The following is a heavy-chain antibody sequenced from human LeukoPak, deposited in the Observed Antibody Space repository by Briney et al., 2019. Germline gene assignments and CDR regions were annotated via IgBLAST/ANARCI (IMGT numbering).Heavy chain of an antibody. CDR3: ARDMDTSGYNFDY. CDR2: ISGSSSYT. Sequence: KPGRLPRLSCAASGFTFSDYYMSWIRQAPGKGLEWVTYISGSSSYTNYADSVKGRFTISRDNAKNSLYLQMNSLRDEDTAVYYCARDMDTSGYNFDYWGQGTLITVSS. V-gene: IGHV3-11*06. J-gene: IGHJ4*02. CDR1: GFTFSDYY. D-gene: IGHD5-12*01.